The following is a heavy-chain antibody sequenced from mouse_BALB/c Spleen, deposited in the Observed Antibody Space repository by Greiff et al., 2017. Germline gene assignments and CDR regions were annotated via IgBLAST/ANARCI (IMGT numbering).Heavy chain of an antibody. D-gene: IGHD1-1*01. V-gene: IGHV1-18*01. Sequence: EVQLQQSGPELVKPGASVKIPCKASGYTFTDYNMDWVKQSHGKSLEWIGDINPNNGGTIYNQKFKGKATLTVDKSSSTAYMELRSLTSEDTAVYYCASRRFYYYGPWFAYWGQGTLVTVSA. CDR1: GYTFTDYN. CDR3: ASRRFYYYGPWFAY. CDR2: INPNNGGT. J-gene: IGHJ3*01.